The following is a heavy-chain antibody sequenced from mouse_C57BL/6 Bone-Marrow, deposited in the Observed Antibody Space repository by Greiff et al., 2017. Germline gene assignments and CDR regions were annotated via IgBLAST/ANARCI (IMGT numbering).Heavy chain of an antibody. CDR2: VYPYNGGT. CDR3: ARWGYYDYDHDGYWYFDV. V-gene: IGHV1-36*01. J-gene: IGHJ1*03. D-gene: IGHD2-4*01. CDR1: GFTFTDYY. Sequence: VQLQQSGPVLVKPGPSVKISCKASGFTFTDYYMHWVKQSHGKSLEWIGLVYPYNGGTSYNQKFKGKATLTVDTSSSTAYMELNSLTSEDSAVYYCARWGYYDYDHDGYWYFDVWGTGTTVTVSS.